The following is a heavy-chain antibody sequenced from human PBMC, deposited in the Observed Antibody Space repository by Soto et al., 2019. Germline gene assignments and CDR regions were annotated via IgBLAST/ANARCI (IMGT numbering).Heavy chain of an antibody. J-gene: IGHJ4*02. CDR1: GDSISSYY. D-gene: IGHD2-15*01. Sequence: SETLSLTCTVSGDSISSYYWSWIRQPPGKGLEWIGSVYYSGSTNYNPSLKSRVTISVDTSKNQFSLKLSSVTAADTAVNYCARHGGQYCSADSCQVYRPFFDYWGQGTPVTVSS. CDR2: VYYSGST. V-gene: IGHV4-59*08. CDR3: ARHGGQYCSADSCQVYRPFFDY.